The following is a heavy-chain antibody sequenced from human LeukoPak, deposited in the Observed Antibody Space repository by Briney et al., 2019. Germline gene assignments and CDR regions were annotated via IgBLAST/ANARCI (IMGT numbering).Heavy chain of an antibody. CDR3: ARQKHGYCSGGSCYSDYFDY. Sequence: SETLSLTCTVSGGSISSYYWSWIRQPPGKGLEWIGSIYYSGSTYYNPSLKSRVTISVDTSKNQFSLKLSSVTAADTAVYYCARQKHGYCSGGSCYSDYFDYWGQGTLVTVSS. CDR1: GGSISSYY. D-gene: IGHD2-15*01. J-gene: IGHJ4*02. CDR2: IYYSGST. V-gene: IGHV4-39*01.